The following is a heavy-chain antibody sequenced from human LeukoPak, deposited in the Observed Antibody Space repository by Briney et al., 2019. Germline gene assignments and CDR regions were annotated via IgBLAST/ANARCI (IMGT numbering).Heavy chain of an antibody. D-gene: IGHD5-12*01. Sequence: ASVKVSCKASGYTFTSYYMHWGRQAPGLWLELMGIINPSGGSTSYAQKSQGRVTMTRDTSTSTVYMELSSLRSEDTAVYYCARAQGIVATTSGGYWGQGTLVTVSS. V-gene: IGHV1-46*01. CDR2: INPSGGST. CDR3: ARAQGIVATTSGGY. CDR1: GYTFTSYY. J-gene: IGHJ4*02.